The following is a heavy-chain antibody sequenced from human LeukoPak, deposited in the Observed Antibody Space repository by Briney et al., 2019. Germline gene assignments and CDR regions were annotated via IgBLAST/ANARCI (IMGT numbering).Heavy chain of an antibody. CDR2: ISGSGGST. CDR3: AKFLPTHIVVANYYFDY. D-gene: IGHD2-21*01. Sequence: GGSLRLSCAASGFTVSSNYMSWVRQAPGKGLEWVSAISGSGGSTYYADSVKGRFTISRDNSKNTLYLQMNSLRAEDTAVYYCAKFLPTHIVVANYYFDYWGQGTLVTVSS. CDR1: GFTVSSNY. J-gene: IGHJ4*02. V-gene: IGHV3-23*01.